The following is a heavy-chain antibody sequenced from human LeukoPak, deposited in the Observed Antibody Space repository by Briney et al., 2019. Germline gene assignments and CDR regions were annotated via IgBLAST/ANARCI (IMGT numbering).Heavy chain of an antibody. Sequence: ASVKVSCKASGGTFSSYAISWVRQAPGQGLEWMGGIIPIFGTANYAQKFQGRVTITADKSTSTAYMELSSLRSEDTAVYYCARVHYDIFSAFDIWGQGTMVTVSS. CDR2: IIPIFGTA. D-gene: IGHD3-9*01. CDR1: GGTFSSYA. CDR3: ARVHYDIFSAFDI. J-gene: IGHJ3*02. V-gene: IGHV1-69*06.